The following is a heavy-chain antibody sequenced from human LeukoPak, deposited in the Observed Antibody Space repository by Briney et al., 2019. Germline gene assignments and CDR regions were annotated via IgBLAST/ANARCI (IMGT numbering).Heavy chain of an antibody. CDR3: ARVAGYCSGGSCYSGKNFDY. CDR1: GFTFSSYA. V-gene: IGHV3-23*01. J-gene: IGHJ4*02. Sequence: GGSLRLSCAASGFTFSSYAMSWVRQAPGKGLEWVSAISGSGGRIYYGASVQGRFTISRDNAKNTLYLQMNSLRAEDTAVYYCARVAGYCSGGSCYSGKNFDYWGQGTLVTVSS. D-gene: IGHD2-15*01. CDR2: ISGSGGRI.